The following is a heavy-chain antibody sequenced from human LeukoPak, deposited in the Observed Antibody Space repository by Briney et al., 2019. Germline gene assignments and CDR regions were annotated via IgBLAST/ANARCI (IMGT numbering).Heavy chain of an antibody. J-gene: IGHJ3*02. CDR2: ISGSSAYR. CDR1: GFTFSNYS. V-gene: IGHV3-21*01. Sequence: GGSLRLSCAASGFTFSNYSMNWVRQAPGKGLEWVSCISGSSAYRYYADSVKGRFTISRDNAKNSLYLQMNSLRAEDTAVYYCARVSVAGSVIDAFDMWGQGTMVTVSS. CDR3: ARVSVAGSVIDAFDM. D-gene: IGHD6-19*01.